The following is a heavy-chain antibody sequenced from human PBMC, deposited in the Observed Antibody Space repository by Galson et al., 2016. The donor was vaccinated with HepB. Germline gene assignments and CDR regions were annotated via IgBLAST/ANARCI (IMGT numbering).Heavy chain of an antibody. CDR3: ARIRRGGPFDM. V-gene: IGHV3-48*03. CDR2: ISNTGRSV. J-gene: IGHJ3*02. D-gene: IGHD3-10*01. Sequence: SLRLSCAAAGLPFNTYEMNWVRQAPGKGLEWISYISNTGRSVYYADSVEGRLTISRDNAKNSLNLQMNSLRAEDTGVYYCARIRRGGPFDMWGQGTMVTVSS. CDR1: GLPFNTYE.